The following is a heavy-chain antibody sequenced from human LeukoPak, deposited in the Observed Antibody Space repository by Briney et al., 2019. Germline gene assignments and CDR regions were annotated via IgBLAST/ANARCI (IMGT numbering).Heavy chain of an antibody. V-gene: IGHV4-39*01. D-gene: IGHD3-10*01. Sequence: SQTLSLTCTVSGGSISSSSYYWGWIRQPPGKGLVWIGSIYDSGSTYYNPSLKSRVTISVDTSKNQFSLKLSSVTAADTAVYYCARHTPYYYGSGSYYGGKQFDYWGQGTLVTVSS. CDR1: GGSISSSSYY. J-gene: IGHJ4*02. CDR2: IYDSGST. CDR3: ARHTPYYYGSGSYYGGKQFDY.